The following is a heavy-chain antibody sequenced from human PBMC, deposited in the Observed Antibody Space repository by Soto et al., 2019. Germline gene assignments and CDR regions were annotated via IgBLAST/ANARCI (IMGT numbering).Heavy chain of an antibody. D-gene: IGHD3-10*01. V-gene: IGHV4-59*01. CDR2: IYYSGST. Sequence: PSETLSLTCTVSGGSISSYYWSWIRQPPGKGLEWIGYIYYSGSTNYNPSLKSRVTISVDTSKNQFSLKLSSVTAADTAVYYCARISGFGLGSGNYYGTDVWGQGTTVPSP. CDR3: ARISGFGLGSGNYYGTDV. CDR1: GGSISSYY. J-gene: IGHJ6*02.